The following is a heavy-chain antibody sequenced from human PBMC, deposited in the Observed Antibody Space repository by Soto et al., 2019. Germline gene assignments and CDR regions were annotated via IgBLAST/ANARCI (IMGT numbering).Heavy chain of an antibody. CDR2: IYYSGST. J-gene: IGHJ4*02. V-gene: IGHV4-59*01. CDR1: GGPISSYY. Sequence: QVQLQESGPGLVKPSETLSLNCTVSGGPISSYYWSWIRQSPGKGLEWIGYIYYSGSTNYNPSLKSRITISVETYKKQFSLELSSVTAAETAVYYCARSSSSWPTRLDYWGQRTLVTVYS. D-gene: IGHD2-2*01. CDR3: ARSSSSWPTRLDY.